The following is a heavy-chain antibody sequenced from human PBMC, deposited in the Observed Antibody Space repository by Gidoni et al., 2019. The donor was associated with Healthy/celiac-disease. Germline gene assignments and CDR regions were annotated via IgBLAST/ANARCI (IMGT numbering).Heavy chain of an antibody. CDR2: IIPILGIA. CDR3: AVGGITIFGVVRIDY. Sequence: QVQLVQSGAEVKKPGSSVTVSCKASGGTFSSYTISWVRQAPGQGLEWMGRIIPILGIANYAQKCQGRVTITADKSTSTAYMELSSLRSEDTAVYYCAVGGITIFGVVRIDYWGQGTLVTVSS. CDR1: GGTFSSYT. J-gene: IGHJ4*02. D-gene: IGHD3-3*01. V-gene: IGHV1-69*02.